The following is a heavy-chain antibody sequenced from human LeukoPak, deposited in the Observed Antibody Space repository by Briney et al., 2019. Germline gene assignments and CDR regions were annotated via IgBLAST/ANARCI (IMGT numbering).Heavy chain of an antibody. CDR3: ARDPYTSSLFDS. CDR2: INPSSGST. V-gene: IGHV1-46*01. J-gene: IGHJ4*02. CDR1: GYTFTSHY. D-gene: IGHD6-6*01. Sequence: ASVKLSCNASGYTFTSHYMHWVRQAPGQGLEWMGIINPSSGSTTYAQKFQGRVTMTRDTSTSTVYMDLSSLRSEDTAIYYCARDPYTSSLFDSWGQGTLVTVSS.